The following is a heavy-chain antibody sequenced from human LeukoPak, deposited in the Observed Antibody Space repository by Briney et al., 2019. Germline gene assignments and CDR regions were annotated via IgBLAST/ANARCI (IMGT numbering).Heavy chain of an antibody. V-gene: IGHV1-2*02. Sequence: ASVKVSCKASGYTFIAYYMHWVRQAPGQGLEWMGWVNPASGGTNYAQKFEGRVTMTRDTSISTAYMELSRPRSDDTAVYYCARIPSGFGDPNNWGQGTLVTVSS. CDR2: VNPASGGT. D-gene: IGHD3-10*01. J-gene: IGHJ4*02. CDR3: ARIPSGFGDPNN. CDR1: GYTFIAYY.